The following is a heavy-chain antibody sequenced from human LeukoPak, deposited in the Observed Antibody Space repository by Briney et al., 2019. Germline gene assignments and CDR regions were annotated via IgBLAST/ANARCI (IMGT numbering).Heavy chain of an antibody. Sequence: SETLSLTCTVSGDSISSTGDYWGWIRQPPGKGLEFIGSIYYSGSTNYNPSLKSRVTISVDTSKNQFSLKLNSVTASDTAVYYCARLNYHDSCADYWGQGTLVTVSS. CDR3: ARLNYHDSCADY. J-gene: IGHJ4*02. CDR2: IYYSGST. V-gene: IGHV4-39*01. CDR1: GDSISSTGDY. D-gene: IGHD3-10*01.